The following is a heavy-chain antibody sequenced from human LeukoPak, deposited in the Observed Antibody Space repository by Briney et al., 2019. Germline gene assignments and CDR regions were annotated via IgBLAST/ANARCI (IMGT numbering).Heavy chain of an antibody. CDR1: GGSVNSVGDY. CDR3: VKNYESNGVMVDDAFDI. J-gene: IGHJ3*02. Sequence: PSETLSLTCHVSGGSVNSVGDYWGWIRQAPGKGLAWIGTISYSGATYYNPSLKSRVALSVDTSKNQLSLSLRSVTAADTAVYYCVKNYESNGVMVDDAFDIWGQGTMVTVSS. V-gene: IGHV4-39*07. D-gene: IGHD3-22*01. CDR2: ISYSGAT.